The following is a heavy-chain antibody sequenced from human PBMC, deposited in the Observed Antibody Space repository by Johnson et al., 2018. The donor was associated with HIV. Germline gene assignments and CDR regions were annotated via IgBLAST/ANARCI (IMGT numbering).Heavy chain of an antibody. Sequence: EVQLVESGGGVVQPGRSLRLSCAASGFTFSSYAMHWVRQAPGKGLEWVSGISWNSGRIGYADSVKGRFTISRDSAKNSLYLQMNSLRADDTALYYCARDKGIAARPDAFDIWGQGTMVTVSS. D-gene: IGHD6-6*01. V-gene: IGHV3-9*01. CDR3: ARDKGIAARPDAFDI. CDR2: ISWNSGRI. CDR1: GFTFSSYA. J-gene: IGHJ3*02.